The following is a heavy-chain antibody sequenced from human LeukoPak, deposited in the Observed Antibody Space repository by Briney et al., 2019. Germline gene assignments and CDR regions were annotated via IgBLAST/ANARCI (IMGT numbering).Heavy chain of an antibody. D-gene: IGHD3-22*01. J-gene: IGHJ4*02. CDR1: GFTFSSYA. V-gene: IGHV3-30-3*01. Sequence: PGGSLRLSCAASGFTFSSYAMSWVRQAPGKGLEWVAVISYDGSNKYYADSVKGRFTISRDNSKNTLYLQMNSLRAEDTAVYYCARDVAAGSITMIVVVITGGIDYWGQGTLVTVSS. CDR3: ARDVAAGSITMIVVVITGGIDY. CDR2: ISYDGSNK.